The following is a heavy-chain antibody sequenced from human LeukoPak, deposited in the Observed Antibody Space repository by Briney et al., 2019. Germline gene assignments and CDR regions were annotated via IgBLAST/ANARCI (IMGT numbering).Heavy chain of an antibody. V-gene: IGHV4-34*01. CDR3: ARAVSLRGYSGYYHDAFDI. J-gene: IGHJ3*02. CDR2: INHSGST. Sequence: SETLSLTCAVYGGSFSGYYWSWIRQPPGKGLEWIGEINHSGSTNYNPSLKSRVTISVDTSKNQSSLKLSSVTAADTAVYYCARAVSLRGYSGYYHDAFDIWGQGTMVTVSS. D-gene: IGHD5-12*01. CDR1: GGSFSGYY.